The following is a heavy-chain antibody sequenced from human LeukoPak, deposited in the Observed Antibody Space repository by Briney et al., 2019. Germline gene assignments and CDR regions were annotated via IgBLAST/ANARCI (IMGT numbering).Heavy chain of an antibody. CDR2: IQQDGSEQ. CDR1: GFAFSRNW. D-gene: IGHD2-8*01. CDR3: ARSPGYCTNGVCYWNQSFDY. V-gene: IGHV3-7*01. J-gene: IGHJ4*02. Sequence: PGGSLRLSCEGSGFAFSRNWMSWVRQAPGKGLEWVANIQQDGSEQYYVDSVKGRFTISRDNAKNSVYLQMNSLRAEDTAVYYCARSPGYCTNGVCYWNQSFDYWGQGTLVTVSS.